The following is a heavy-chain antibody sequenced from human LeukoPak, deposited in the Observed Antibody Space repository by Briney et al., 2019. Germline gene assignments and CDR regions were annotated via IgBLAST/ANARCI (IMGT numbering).Heavy chain of an antibody. V-gene: IGHV3-30*02. J-gene: IGHJ3*02. D-gene: IGHD1-26*01. CDR2: IRYDGSNK. CDR1: GFTFSSYG. CDR3: ASEAGAGATWGDGFDI. Sequence: GGSLRLSCGASGFTFSSYGMHWVRQAPGKGLEWVAFIRYDGSNKYYADSVKGRFTISRDNSKNTLYLQMNRLRAEDTAVYYCASEAGAGATWGDGFDIWGQGTMVTVSS.